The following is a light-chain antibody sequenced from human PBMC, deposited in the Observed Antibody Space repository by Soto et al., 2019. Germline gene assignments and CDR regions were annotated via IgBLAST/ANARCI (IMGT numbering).Light chain of an antibody. Sequence: QSALPQPASVSGSPGQSITISCTGTSSDVGGYHYVAWYQQHPGKAPKHMIYDVSNRPSGVSNRFSGSKSGNTASLTISGLQAEDEADYYGSSYTSSSTLNVFGTGTKLTVL. V-gene: IGLV2-14*01. CDR3: SSYTSSSTLNV. J-gene: IGLJ1*01. CDR2: DVS. CDR1: SSDVGGYHY.